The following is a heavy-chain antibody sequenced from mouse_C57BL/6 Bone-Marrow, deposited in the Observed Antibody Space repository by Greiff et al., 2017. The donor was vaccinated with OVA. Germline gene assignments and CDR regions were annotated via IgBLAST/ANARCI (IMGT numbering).Heavy chain of an antibody. J-gene: IGHJ2*01. V-gene: IGHV5-4*01. D-gene: IGHD1-1*01. Sequence: EVKLMESGGGLVKPGGSLKLSCAASGFTFSSYAMSWVRQTPEKRLEWVATISDGGSYTYYPDNVKGRFTISRDNAKNNLYLQMSHLKSEDTAMYYCARDEGYYGSSYDYWGKGTTLTVSS. CDR2: ISDGGSYT. CDR1: GFTFSSYA. CDR3: ARDEGYYGSSYDY.